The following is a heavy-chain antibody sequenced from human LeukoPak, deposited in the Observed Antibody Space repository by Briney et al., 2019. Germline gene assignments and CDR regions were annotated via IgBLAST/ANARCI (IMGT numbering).Heavy chain of an antibody. CDR2: ISGSGGST. CDR3: AKERGYGYNHIDY. V-gene: IGHV3-23*01. D-gene: IGHD5-24*01. Sequence: GGSLRLSCEASGFPFSSYAMNWVRQAPGKGLEWVSTISGSGGSTYYADSVKGRFTISRDKSKNTVYLQMNSLRAEDTAVYYCAKERGYGYNHIDYWGQGTLVTVSS. J-gene: IGHJ4*02. CDR1: GFPFSSYA.